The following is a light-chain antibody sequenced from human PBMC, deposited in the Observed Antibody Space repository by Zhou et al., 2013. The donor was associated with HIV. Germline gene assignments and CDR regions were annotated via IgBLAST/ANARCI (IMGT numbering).Light chain of an antibody. CDR1: QSILSW. CDR3: QQYNSYPRT. CDR2: KAS. Sequence: DIQMTQSPSTLSASVGDRVSISCRASQSILSWLAWYQQKPGEAPKLLIYKASSLESGVPSRFSGSGSGTEFYLTISSLQPDDFATYFCQQYNSYPRTFGPGTKVEI. V-gene: IGKV1-5*03. J-gene: IGKJ1*01.